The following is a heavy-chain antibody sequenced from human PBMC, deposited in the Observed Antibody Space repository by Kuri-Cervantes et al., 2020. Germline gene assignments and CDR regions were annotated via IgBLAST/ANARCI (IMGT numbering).Heavy chain of an antibody. CDR1: GFTFDDHG. J-gene: IGHJ4*02. Sequence: GESLKISCAASGFTFDDHGMSWVRQAPGKGLEWVSGINWNGDRTGYADSVKGRFTISRDNSKNTVYLQMDNLRAEDTATYYCESALYYYDSSGPYYFDHWGRGNLVTVSS. D-gene: IGHD3-22*01. CDR2: INWNGDRT. V-gene: IGHV3-20*04. CDR3: ESALYYYDSSGPYYFDH.